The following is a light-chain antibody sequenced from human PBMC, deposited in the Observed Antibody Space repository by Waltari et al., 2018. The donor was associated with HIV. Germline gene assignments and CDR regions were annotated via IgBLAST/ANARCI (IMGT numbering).Light chain of an antibody. V-gene: IGLV2-11*01. J-gene: IGLJ1*01. CDR2: DVT. CDR1: SSHFRFYTC. Sequence: QSALTQPRTVSGSPGQSVSISCTETSSHFRFYTCVSWYQQLPGKAPKLIIYDVTKRPSGVPDRFSASRSGNTASLTISGLQAEDEATYFCCSYAGTYSDVFGTGTEVSLI. CDR3: CSYAGTYSDV.